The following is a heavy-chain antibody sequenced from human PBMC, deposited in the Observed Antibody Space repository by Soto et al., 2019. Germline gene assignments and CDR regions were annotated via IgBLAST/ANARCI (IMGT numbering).Heavy chain of an antibody. J-gene: IGHJ1*01. CDR1: GYTFTSYG. Sequence: ASVKVSCKASGYTFTSYGISWVRQAPGQGLEWMGWISAYNGNTNYAQKLQGRVTMTTDTSTSTAYMERRSLRSDDTAVYYCARDSYSRLTRAEYFQHWGQGTLVTVSS. CDR2: ISAYNGNT. V-gene: IGHV1-18*01. CDR3: ARDSYSRLTRAEYFQH. D-gene: IGHD6-13*01.